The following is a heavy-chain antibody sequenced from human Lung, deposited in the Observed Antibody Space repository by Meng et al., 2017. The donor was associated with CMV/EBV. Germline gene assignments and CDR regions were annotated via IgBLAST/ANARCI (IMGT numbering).Heavy chain of an antibody. CDR1: GGSISSSSYY. V-gene: IGHV4-39*07. CDR2: IYYSGST. J-gene: IGHJ4*02. D-gene: IGHD3-3*01. Sequence: SXTLSLXCTVSGGSISSSSYYWGWIRQPPGKGLEWIGSIYYSGSTYYNPSLKSRVTISVDTSKNQFSLKLSSVTAADTAVYYCASTNYDFWSGYWRGNFDDXGQGXLVTVSS. CDR3: ASTNYDFWSGYWRGNFDD.